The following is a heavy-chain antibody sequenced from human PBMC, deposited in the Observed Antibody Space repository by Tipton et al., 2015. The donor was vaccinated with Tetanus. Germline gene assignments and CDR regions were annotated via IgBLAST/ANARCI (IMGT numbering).Heavy chain of an antibody. V-gene: IGHV4-61*08. D-gene: IGHD4-23*01. J-gene: IGHJ4*02. Sequence: TLSLTCSVSGDSINSGDYYWSWVRQPPGKGLEWIGYIDYSGSTNYNPSLKSRVTISIDTSKKQFSLNLSSVTAADTAVYFCARCPYGGVSGTLYYWGQGILVTVSS. CDR2: IDYSGST. CDR3: ARCPYGGVSGTLYY. CDR1: GDSINSGDYY.